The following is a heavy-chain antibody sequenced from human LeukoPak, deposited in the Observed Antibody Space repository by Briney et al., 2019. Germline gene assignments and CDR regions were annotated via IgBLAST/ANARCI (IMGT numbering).Heavy chain of an antibody. J-gene: IGHJ4*02. CDR3: ANSYCSGGSCLGSSFDY. V-gene: IGHV3-30*18. CDR2: ISYDGSNK. Sequence: PGGSLRLSCAASRFTFSSYGMHWVRQAPGKGLEWVAVISYDGSNKYYADSVKGRFTISRDNSKNTLYLQMNSLRAEDTAVYYCANSYCSGGSCLGSSFDYWGQGTLVTVSS. D-gene: IGHD2-15*01. CDR1: RFTFSSYG.